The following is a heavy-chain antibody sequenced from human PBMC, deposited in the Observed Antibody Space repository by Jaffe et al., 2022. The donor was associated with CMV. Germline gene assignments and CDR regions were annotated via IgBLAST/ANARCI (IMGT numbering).Heavy chain of an antibody. Sequence: QVQLVQSGAEVKKPGASVKVSCKASGYTFTSYAMHWVRQAPGQRLEWMGWINAGNGNTKYSQKFQGRVTITRDTSASTAYMELSSLRSEDTAVYYCARDGSRVGYYYDSSGSLDWGQGTLVTVSS. V-gene: IGHV1-3*01. D-gene: IGHD3-22*01. J-gene: IGHJ4*02. CDR2: INAGNGNT. CDR1: GYTFTSYA. CDR3: ARDGSRVGYYYDSSGSLD.